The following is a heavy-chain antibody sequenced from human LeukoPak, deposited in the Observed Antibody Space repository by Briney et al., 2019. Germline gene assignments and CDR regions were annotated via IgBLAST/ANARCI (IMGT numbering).Heavy chain of an antibody. CDR1: GYTFTSYD. CDR3: AGRTMWDTNGWLSPDY. Sequence: GAAAKASCKASGYTFTSYDINWVRQAPGQGVEWMGWMNPNSGNTGYAQKFHGRVKLTRNTSRRTAYMELSSLRSEETAVYFVAGRTMWDTNGWLSPDYWGQGTLVTVS. J-gene: IGHJ4*02. D-gene: IGHD6-19*01. V-gene: IGHV1-8*01. CDR2: MNPNSGNT.